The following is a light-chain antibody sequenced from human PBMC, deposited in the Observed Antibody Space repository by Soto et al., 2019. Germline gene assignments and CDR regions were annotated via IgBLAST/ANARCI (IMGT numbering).Light chain of an antibody. Sequence: QAVVTQPPSVSAAPGQKVTISCSGGSSNIGNNYVSWYQQLPGTAPKLLIYENNKRPSGIPDRFSGSKSGTSATLGITGLQTGDEADYYCGTWDSSLSARVFGGGTKVTVL. CDR3: GTWDSSLSARV. V-gene: IGLV1-51*02. CDR2: ENN. J-gene: IGLJ3*02. CDR1: SSNIGNNY.